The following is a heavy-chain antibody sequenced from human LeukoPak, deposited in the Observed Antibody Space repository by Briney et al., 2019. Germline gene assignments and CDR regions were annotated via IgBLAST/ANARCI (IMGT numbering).Heavy chain of an antibody. D-gene: IGHD4-17*01. CDR3: ARESKGRSKIDY. V-gene: IGHV3-7*01. CDR1: GFTFSSYS. CDR2: IKKDGSEK. Sequence: GGSLRLSCAASGFTFSSYSMNWVRQAPGKGLEWVVNIKKDGSEKYNVDSVKGRFTVSRDNANKSLYLQMNSLRAEDTAVYYCARESKGRSKIDYWGQGTLVTVSS. J-gene: IGHJ4*02.